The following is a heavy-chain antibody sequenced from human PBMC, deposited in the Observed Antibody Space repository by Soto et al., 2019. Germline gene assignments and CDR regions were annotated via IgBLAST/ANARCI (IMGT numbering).Heavy chain of an antibody. V-gene: IGHV3-21*06. D-gene: IGHD3-22*01. Sequence: PGGSLRLSCAASGFTFTSYSMNWVRQAPGKGLEWVSSISSTTNYIYYGDSMKGLFTISRDNAKNSLYLEMNSLRADDTAVYYCARDYYDSSGYAWFDYWGQGTLVTVSS. CDR3: ARDYYDSSGYAWFDY. CDR1: GFTFTSYS. CDR2: ISSTTNYI. J-gene: IGHJ4*02.